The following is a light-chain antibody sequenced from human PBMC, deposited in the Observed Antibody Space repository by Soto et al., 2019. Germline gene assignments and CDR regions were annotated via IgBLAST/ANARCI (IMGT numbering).Light chain of an antibody. J-gene: IGKJ1*01. CDR1: QSVSRY. CDR3: QQYGSSGT. CDR2: DAS. V-gene: IGKV3-20*01. Sequence: DSVFMQTPGTLSLSPGERATLSCRASQSVSRYLAWYQQKPGQAPRLLIYDASNRATSIPARFSGSGSGTDFTLTISRLEPEDFAVYYCQQYGSSGTFGQGSKVDVK.